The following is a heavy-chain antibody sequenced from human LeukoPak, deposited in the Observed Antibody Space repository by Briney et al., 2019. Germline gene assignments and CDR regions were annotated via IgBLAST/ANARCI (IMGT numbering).Heavy chain of an antibody. V-gene: IGHV4-39*01. Sequence: SETLSLTCTVSGGSISSSSYYWGWIRQPPGKGLEWIGSIYYSGSTYYNPSLKSRVTISVDTSKNQFSLKLRSVTASDTAVYYCARVASSSAGGVDYWGQGTLVAVSS. J-gene: IGHJ4*02. CDR2: IYYSGST. CDR3: ARVASSSAGGVDY. D-gene: IGHD6-6*01. CDR1: GGSISSSSYY.